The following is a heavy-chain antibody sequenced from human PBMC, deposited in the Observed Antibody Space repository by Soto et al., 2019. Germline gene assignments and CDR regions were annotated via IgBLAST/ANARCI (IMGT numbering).Heavy chain of an antibody. CDR1: GGTFRNYP. CDR3: ARVLEFRDGYISHFDF. CDR2: IIPIVGSA. V-gene: IGHV1-69*01. Sequence: QVQLVQSGAEVKKPGSSVKVSCKASGGTFRNYPFSWVRQAPGQGLECMGGIIPIVGSANYAQKFQGRVTISADESTTTVYMELSSLRSEDTAVYYCARVLEFRDGYISHFDFWGQGTLVTVSS. D-gene: IGHD1-1*01. J-gene: IGHJ4*02.